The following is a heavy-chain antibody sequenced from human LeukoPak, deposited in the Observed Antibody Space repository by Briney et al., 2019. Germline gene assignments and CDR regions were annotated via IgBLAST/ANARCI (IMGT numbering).Heavy chain of an antibody. D-gene: IGHD2-15*01. V-gene: IGHV4-30-4*01. J-gene: IGHJ4*02. CDR3: ARSQLPLSGFDY. Sequence: PSQTLSLTCTVSGGFLSSGDYYWSWIREPPGKGLEWIGYIYYSGSTYYSPSLKSRVTISVDTSKNQFSLKLSSVTAADTAVYYCARSQLPLSGFDYWGQGTLVTVSS. CDR1: GGFLSSGDYY. CDR2: IYYSGST.